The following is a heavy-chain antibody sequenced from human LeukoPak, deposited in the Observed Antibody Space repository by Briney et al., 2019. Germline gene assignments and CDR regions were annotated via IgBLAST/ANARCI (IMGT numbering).Heavy chain of an antibody. CDR3: ARDRSSSFRFPFDI. CDR2: IYSGGST. CDR1: GFTVSSNY. V-gene: IGHV3-66*01. J-gene: IGHJ3*02. D-gene: IGHD6-13*01. Sequence: PGGSLRLSCAASGFTVSSNYMSWVRQAPGKGLEWVSVIYSGGSTYYADSVKGRFTISRDNSKNTLYLQMNSLRAEDTAVYYCARDRSSSFRFPFDIWGQGTMVTVSS.